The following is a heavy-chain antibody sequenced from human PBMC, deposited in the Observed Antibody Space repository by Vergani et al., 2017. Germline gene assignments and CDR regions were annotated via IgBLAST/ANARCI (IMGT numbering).Heavy chain of an antibody. D-gene: IGHD4-23*01. CDR2: ISYDGSNK. J-gene: IGHJ4*02. Sequence: QVQLVESGGGVVQPGRSLRLSCAASGFTFSSYAMHWVRQAPGKGLEWVAVISYDGSNKYYADSVKGRFTISRDNSKNTLYLQMNSLRAEDTAVYYCAKARPTTVVTPFGYWGQGTLVTVSS. CDR1: GFTFSSYA. V-gene: IGHV3-30-3*01. CDR3: AKARPTTVVTPFGY.